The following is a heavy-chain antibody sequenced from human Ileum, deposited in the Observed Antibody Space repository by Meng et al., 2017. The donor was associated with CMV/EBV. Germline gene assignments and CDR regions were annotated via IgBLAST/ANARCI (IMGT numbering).Heavy chain of an antibody. J-gene: IGHJ4*01. CDR1: GLSVSANY. V-gene: IGHV3-53*01. D-gene: IGHD3-9*01. CDR3: SSFDYAVHPDSFDI. CDR2: FYTGGQT. Sequence: GESLKISCAASGLSVSANYMTWVRQAPGKGLEWVAVFYTGGQTYYADAVKARFTISRDTSKDTVDLQMNSLRAEDPPVYYCSSFDYAVHPDSFDIWGQGTLVTVSS.